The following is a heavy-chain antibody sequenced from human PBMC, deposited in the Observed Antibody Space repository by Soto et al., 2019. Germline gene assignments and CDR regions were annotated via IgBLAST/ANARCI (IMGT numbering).Heavy chain of an antibody. J-gene: IGHJ6*04. V-gene: IGHV4-4*02. CDR2: IYHSGST. CDR1: GGSISSSNW. CDR3: ATHPAPDFWGGYYTVNYYYYGMDV. Sequence: SETLSLTCAVSGGSISSSNWWSWVRQPPGKGLEWIGEIYHSGSTNYNPSLKSRVTISVDKSKNQFSLKLSSVTAADTAVYYCATHPAPDFWGGYYTVNYYYYGMDVWGKGTTVTVSS. D-gene: IGHD3-3*01.